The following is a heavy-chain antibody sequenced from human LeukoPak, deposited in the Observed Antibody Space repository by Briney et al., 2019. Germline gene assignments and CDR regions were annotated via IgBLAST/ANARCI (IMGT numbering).Heavy chain of an antibody. Sequence: GGSLRLSCAASGFTVSTYYMTWVRRAPGKGLECVSVIYSGGSTYYADSVKGRFTVSRDNSKNTLYLQMNSLRAEDTAMYYCARGLGYCTSTTCLLPFDYWGQGTLVTVSS. CDR2: IYSGGST. CDR1: GFTVSTYY. V-gene: IGHV3-53*01. D-gene: IGHD2-2*01. CDR3: ARGLGYCTSTTCLLPFDY. J-gene: IGHJ4*02.